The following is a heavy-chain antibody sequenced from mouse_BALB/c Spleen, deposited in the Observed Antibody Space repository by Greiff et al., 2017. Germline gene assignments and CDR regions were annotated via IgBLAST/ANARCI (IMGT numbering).Heavy chain of an antibody. CDR2: ISSGGSYT. J-gene: IGHJ4*01. V-gene: IGHV5-6-4*01. Sequence: EVQVVESGGGLVKPGGSLKLSCAASGFTFSSYTMSWVRQTPEKRLEWVATISSGGSYTYYPDSVKGRFTISRDNAKNTLYPQMSSLKSEDTAMYYCTRDRDNYAMDYWGQGTSVTVSS. CDR3: TRDRDNYAMDY. CDR1: GFTFSSYT.